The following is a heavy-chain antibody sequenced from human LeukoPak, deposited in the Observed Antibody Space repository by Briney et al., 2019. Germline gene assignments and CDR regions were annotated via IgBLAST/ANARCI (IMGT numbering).Heavy chain of an antibody. CDR3: AKGSLSIAALFYFDY. CDR2: ISGSGGST. Sequence: GGSLRLSCAASGFTFSSFSMNWVRQAPGKGLEWVSAISGSGGSTYYADSVKGRFTISRDNSKNTLYLQMNSLRAEDTAVYYCAKGSLSIAALFYFDYWGQGTLVTVSS. J-gene: IGHJ4*02. D-gene: IGHD6-6*01. V-gene: IGHV3-23*01. CDR1: GFTFSSFS.